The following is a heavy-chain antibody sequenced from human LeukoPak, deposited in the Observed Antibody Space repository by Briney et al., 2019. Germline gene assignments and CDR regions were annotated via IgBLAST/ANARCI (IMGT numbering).Heavy chain of an antibody. CDR2: IYSGGST. Sequence: GGSLRLSCAASGFTVSSNYMSWVRQAPGKGLEWVSVIYSGGSTYYADSVKGRFTISRDNSKNTLYLQMNSLRAEDTAVYYCARQQLQYSHNWFDSWGQGTLVTVSS. D-gene: IGHD1-1*01. CDR3: ARQQLQYSHNWFDS. J-gene: IGHJ5*01. V-gene: IGHV3-53*01. CDR1: GFTVSSNY.